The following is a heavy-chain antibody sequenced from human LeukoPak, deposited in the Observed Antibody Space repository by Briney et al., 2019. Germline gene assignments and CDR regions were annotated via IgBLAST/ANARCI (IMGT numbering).Heavy chain of an antibody. CDR3: AKDLDDYGGNSHIDY. CDR1: GFTFSSYG. D-gene: IGHD4-23*01. Sequence: PGGSLRLSCAASGFTFSSYGMHWVRQAPGKGLEWVAVISYDGSNKYYADSVKGRFTISRDNSKNTLYLQTNSLRAEDTAVYYCAKDLDDYGGNSHIDYWGQGTLVTVSS. V-gene: IGHV3-30*18. J-gene: IGHJ4*02. CDR2: ISYDGSNK.